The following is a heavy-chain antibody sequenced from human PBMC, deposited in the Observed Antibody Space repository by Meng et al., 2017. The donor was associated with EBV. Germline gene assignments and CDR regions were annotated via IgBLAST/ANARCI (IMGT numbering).Heavy chain of an antibody. CDR1: GFTFSNYG. J-gene: IGHJ5*02. V-gene: IGHV3-30*18. D-gene: IGHD1-14*01. CDR2: IPSDASHNK. Sequence: QGCLVGAGGGVVQPGRSLRLSCAASGFTFSNYGFHWVRQAPGKGPEWVAIIPSDASHNKYYADSVKGRFTISRDNSKNTLYLQMNSLRTEDTAVYYCAKDLSGRFDPWGQGTLVTVSS. CDR3: AKDLSGRFDP.